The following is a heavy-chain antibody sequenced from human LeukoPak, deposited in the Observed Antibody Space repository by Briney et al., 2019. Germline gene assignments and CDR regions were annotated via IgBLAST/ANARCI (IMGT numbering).Heavy chain of an antibody. CDR1: GYTFTGYY. J-gene: IGHJ6*03. CDR2: INPSGGST. CDR3: ASTTVGYYYMDV. Sequence: ASVKVSCKASGYTFTGYYMHWVRQAPGQGLEWMGIINPSGGSTSYAQKFQGRVTMTRDTSTSTVYMELSSLRSEDTAVYYCASTTVGYYYMDVWGKGTTVTVSS. D-gene: IGHD1-1*01. V-gene: IGHV1-46*01.